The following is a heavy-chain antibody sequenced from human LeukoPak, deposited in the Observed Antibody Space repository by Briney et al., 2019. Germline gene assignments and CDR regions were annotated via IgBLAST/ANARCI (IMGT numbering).Heavy chain of an antibody. D-gene: IGHD1-14*01. CDR1: GFTFSSYS. V-gene: IGHV3-21*01. Sequence: GGSLRLSCAASGFTFSSYSMNWVRQAPGKGLEWVSSISSSSSYIYYANSVKGRFTISRDNAKKSLYLQMNGLRAEDTAVYYCARDLSRGKPHAFDIWGQGTMVTVSS. J-gene: IGHJ3*02. CDR3: ARDLSRGKPHAFDI. CDR2: ISSSSSYI.